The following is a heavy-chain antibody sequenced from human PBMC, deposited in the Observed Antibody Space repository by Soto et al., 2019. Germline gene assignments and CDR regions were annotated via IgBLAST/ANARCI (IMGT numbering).Heavy chain of an antibody. CDR3: ARHRGRDSDYHDMFSDY. D-gene: IGHD3-22*01. CDR2: ISVDGSTQ. Sequence: GGSLRLSCAASGFTFRNYAMHWVRQAPCKGLEWVTSISVDGSTQYYADSVKGRFTISRDNSGNTLYLQMNSLTPEDTALYFCARHRGRDSDYHDMFSDYWGQGSQVTVSS. V-gene: IGHV3-30-3*01. J-gene: IGHJ4*02. CDR1: GFTFRNYA.